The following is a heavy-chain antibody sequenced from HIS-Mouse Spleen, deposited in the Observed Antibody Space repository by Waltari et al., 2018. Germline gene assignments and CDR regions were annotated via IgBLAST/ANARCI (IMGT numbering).Heavy chain of an antibody. V-gene: IGHV3-21*01. CDR1: GFTFSSYS. Sequence: EVQLVESGGGLVKPGGSLRLSCAASGFTFSSYSMNWVRQAPGKGMEWVSSISSSSSYIYYEDSVKGRFTISRDNAKNSLYLQMNSLRAEDTAVYYCARAGIAAAYYFDYWGQGTLVTVSS. D-gene: IGHD6-13*01. CDR3: ARAGIAAAYYFDY. J-gene: IGHJ4*02. CDR2: ISSSSSYI.